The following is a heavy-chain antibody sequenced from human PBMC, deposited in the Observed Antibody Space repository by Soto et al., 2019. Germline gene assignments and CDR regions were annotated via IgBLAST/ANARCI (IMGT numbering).Heavy chain of an antibody. CDR2: ISSSGSTI. CDR3: ARVDGYCSSTSCYRNHYYGMDV. Sequence: LRLSCAASGFTFSDYYMSWIRQAPGKGLEWVSYISSSGSTIYYADSVKGRFTISRDNAKNSLYLQMNSLRAEDTAVYYCARVDGYCSSTSCYRNHYYGMDVWGQGTTVTVSS. V-gene: IGHV3-11*01. J-gene: IGHJ6*02. CDR1: GFTFSDYY. D-gene: IGHD2-2*02.